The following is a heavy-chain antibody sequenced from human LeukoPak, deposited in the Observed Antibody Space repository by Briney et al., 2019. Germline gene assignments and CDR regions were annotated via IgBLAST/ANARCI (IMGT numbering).Heavy chain of an antibody. D-gene: IGHD6-19*01. CDR2: ISGSGVST. Sequence: PGWSLRLSCAASGFTFSSYPMIWVGQAPGQGLKWVSAISGSGVSTYYADSVKGRFTLSRESSKNTLFLHMHSLRAEDTAVFYCAKGSSNGWYNDYWGHGTLVTVSS. J-gene: IGHJ4*01. CDR1: GFTFSSYP. V-gene: IGHV3-23*01. CDR3: AKGSSNGWYNDY.